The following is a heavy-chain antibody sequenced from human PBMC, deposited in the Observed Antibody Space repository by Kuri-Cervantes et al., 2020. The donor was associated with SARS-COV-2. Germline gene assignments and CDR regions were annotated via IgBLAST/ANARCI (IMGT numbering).Heavy chain of an antibody. CDR1: GYTFTSYY. V-gene: IGHV1-46*01. J-gene: IGHJ5*02. CDR2: INPSGGST. CDR3: ARGPEVFRNYYGSGKGFYWFDP. D-gene: IGHD3-10*01. Sequence: ASVKVSCKASGYTFTSYYMHWVRQAPGQGLEWMGIINPSGGSTSYAQKFQCRVTMTRDTSTSTVYMELSSLRSEDTAVYYCARGPEVFRNYYGSGKGFYWFDPWGQGTLVTVSS.